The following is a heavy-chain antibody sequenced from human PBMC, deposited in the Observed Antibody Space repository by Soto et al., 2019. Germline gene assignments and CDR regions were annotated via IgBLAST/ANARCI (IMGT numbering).Heavy chain of an antibody. CDR2: IYPGDSDT. D-gene: IGHD6-6*01. CDR1: GLRLMSYW. J-gene: IGHJ6*02. Sequence: ESLTISFAGFGLRLMSYWIALVRQMPGKGLEWMGVIYPGDSDTRYSPSFQGQVTMSADKSISTAYMQWSSLKASDTAIYYCERGREYSGPSEHLYYALDVWGQGTKVTVYS. CDR3: ERGREYSGPSEHLYYALDV. V-gene: IGHV5-51*01.